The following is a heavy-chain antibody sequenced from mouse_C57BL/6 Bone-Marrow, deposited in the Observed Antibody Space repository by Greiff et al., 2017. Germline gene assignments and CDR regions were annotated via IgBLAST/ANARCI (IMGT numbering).Heavy chain of an antibody. J-gene: IGHJ2*01. CDR3: TGSGEYDYDFDY. D-gene: IGHD2-4*01. V-gene: IGHV1-15*01. CDR2: IDPEAGGT. Sequence: VQLQESGAELVRPGASVTLSCKASGYTFTDYEMHWVKQTPVHGLEWIGAIDPEAGGTAYNQTFKGKAILTADTSSSTAYMEISSLTSEDSAVYYCTGSGEYDYDFDYWGQGTTLTVSS. CDR1: GYTFTDYE.